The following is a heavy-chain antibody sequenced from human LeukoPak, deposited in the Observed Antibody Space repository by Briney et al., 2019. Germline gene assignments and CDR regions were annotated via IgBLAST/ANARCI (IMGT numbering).Heavy chain of an antibody. D-gene: IGHD3-10*01. CDR1: GGSIRSYY. CDR2: IYYIGST. J-gene: IGHJ4*02. V-gene: IGHV4-59*12. CDR3: ARARGSGSSGY. Sequence: SETLSLTCTVSGGSIRSYYWSWIRQPPGRGLEWIGYIYYIGSTNYNPSLKSRVTISVDTSKNQFSLKLSSVTAADTAVYYCARARGSGSSGYWGQGTLVTVSS.